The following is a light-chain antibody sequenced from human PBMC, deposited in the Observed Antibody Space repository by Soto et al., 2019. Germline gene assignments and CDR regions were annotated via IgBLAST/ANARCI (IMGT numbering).Light chain of an antibody. J-gene: IGKJ1*01. Sequence: DIQMTQSPSSLSASVGDRVTITCRASQGITNYLAWYQQKPGKVPKLLIYAASTLQSGVPSRFSGSGSGTDFTLTISSLQPEDVATSYCQKYNSAPPWTFGQGTKVEIK. CDR3: QKYNSAPPWT. CDR1: QGITNY. V-gene: IGKV1-27*01. CDR2: AAS.